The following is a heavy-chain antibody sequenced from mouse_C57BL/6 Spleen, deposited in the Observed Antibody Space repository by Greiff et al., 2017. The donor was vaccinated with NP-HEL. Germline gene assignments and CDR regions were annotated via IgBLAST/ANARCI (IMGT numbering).Heavy chain of an antibody. Sequence: EVQLQQSGAELVRPGASVKLSCTASGFNIKADYMHWVKQRPEQGLEWMGWIDPENGDTEYASKFQGTATITDDTSSNTAYLQLSSLTSEHTAVYYCTTSVLRLNAMDYWGQGTSVTVSA. D-gene: IGHD1-1*01. CDR3: TTSVLRLNAMDY. CDR1: GFNIKADY. J-gene: IGHJ4*01. V-gene: IGHV14-4*01. CDR2: IDPENGDT.